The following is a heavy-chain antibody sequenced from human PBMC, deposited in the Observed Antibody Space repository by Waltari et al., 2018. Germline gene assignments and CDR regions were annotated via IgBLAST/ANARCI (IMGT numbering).Heavy chain of an antibody. Sequence: QVQLQESGPGLVKPSETLSLTCAVSGYSISSGYYWGWIRQPPGKGLEWIGSIYHSGSTYYNPSLKSRVTISVDTSKNQFSLKLSSVTAADTAVYYCARIAYYDFWSGYSDYWGQGTLVTVSS. V-gene: IGHV4-38-2*01. J-gene: IGHJ4*02. D-gene: IGHD3-3*01. CDR2: IYHSGST. CDR1: GYSISSGYY. CDR3: ARIAYYDFWSGYSDY.